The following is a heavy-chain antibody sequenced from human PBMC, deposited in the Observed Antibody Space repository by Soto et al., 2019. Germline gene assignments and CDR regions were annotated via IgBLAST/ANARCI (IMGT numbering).Heavy chain of an antibody. CDR3: AREFPITIFGVVTNYYYYYGMDV. Sequence: ASVKVSCKASGYTFTSYGISWVRQAPGKGLEWMGWISAYNGNTNSAQKLQGRVTMTTDTSTSTAYMELRSLRSDDTAVYYCAREFPITIFGVVTNYYYYYGMDVWGQGTPATLSS. CDR2: ISAYNGNT. CDR1: GYTFTSYG. D-gene: IGHD3-3*01. J-gene: IGHJ6*02. V-gene: IGHV1-18*01.